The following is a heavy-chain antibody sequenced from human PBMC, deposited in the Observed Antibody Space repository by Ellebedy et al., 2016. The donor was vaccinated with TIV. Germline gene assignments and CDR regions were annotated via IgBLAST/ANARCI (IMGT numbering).Heavy chain of an antibody. CDR1: GFTFNTYS. V-gene: IGHV3-48*02. D-gene: IGHD1-26*01. CDR3: AREGGERLRYAFDI. Sequence: GESLKISCAASGFTFNTYSMNWVRQAPGKGREWVSYIGSRTSKIYYADSVKGRFTISRDNAKNSLYLQMNSLRDEDTAVYYCAREGGERLRYAFDIWGHGTLVTVSS. J-gene: IGHJ3*02. CDR2: IGSRTSKI.